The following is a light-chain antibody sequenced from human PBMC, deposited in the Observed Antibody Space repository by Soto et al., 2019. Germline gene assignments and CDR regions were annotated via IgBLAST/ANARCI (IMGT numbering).Light chain of an antibody. CDR2: DSS. CDR1: QSISGW. Sequence: DTQLTQSPSTLSASVGDRVTITCRASQSISGWLAWYQQKPGKAPTLLIYDSSTLESGVPSRFSGSGSGTEFTLSISSLQPDDFATYYCQQVNSYPSITFGQGTRLEIK. V-gene: IGKV1-5*01. J-gene: IGKJ5*01. CDR3: QQVNSYPSIT.